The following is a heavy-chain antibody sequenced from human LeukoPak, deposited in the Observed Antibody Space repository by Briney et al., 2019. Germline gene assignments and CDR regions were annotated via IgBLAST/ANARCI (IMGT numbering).Heavy chain of an antibody. CDR1: SGSISTSNYY. V-gene: IGHV4-39*07. CDR2: IFYSGST. D-gene: IGHD3-3*01. Sequence: SETLSLTCTVSSGSISTSNYYWGWVRQPPGKALEWIGNIFYSGSTYYSPSLKSRVTISLDTSRNQFSLKLNSVTAADTAVYYCARDSFPKRITIFGVVISAFDFDYWGQGTLVTVSS. J-gene: IGHJ4*02. CDR3: ARDSFPKRITIFGVVISAFDFDY.